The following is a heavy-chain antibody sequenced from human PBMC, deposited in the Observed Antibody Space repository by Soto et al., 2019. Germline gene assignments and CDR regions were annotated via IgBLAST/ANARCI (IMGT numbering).Heavy chain of an antibody. CDR2: ISYDGSNK. Sequence: GGSLRLSCAASGFTFSSYGMHWVRQAPGKGLEWVAVISYDGSNKYYADSVKGRFTISRDNSKNTLYLQMNSLRAEDTAVYYCAKFLGYCISTSCYARGFGYYGMDVWGQGTTVTVSS. CDR3: AKFLGYCISTSCYARGFGYYGMDV. V-gene: IGHV3-30*18. D-gene: IGHD2-2*01. CDR1: GFTFSSYG. J-gene: IGHJ6*02.